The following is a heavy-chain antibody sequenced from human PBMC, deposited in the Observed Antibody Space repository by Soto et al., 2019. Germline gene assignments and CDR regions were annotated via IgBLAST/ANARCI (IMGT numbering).Heavy chain of an antibody. V-gene: IGHV4-30-4*01. J-gene: IGHJ6*04. Sequence: PSETLSLTCTVSGGYINSADHHWTWIRQSPGKGLEWIGAIYYSASTYYNLSLVSRVRISIDTSKNQFSLELTSVTAADTAVYYCARDSRTPSGAMDVWGKGTTFTVS. CDR3: ARDSRTPSGAMDV. CDR2: IYYSAST. CDR1: GGYINSADHH.